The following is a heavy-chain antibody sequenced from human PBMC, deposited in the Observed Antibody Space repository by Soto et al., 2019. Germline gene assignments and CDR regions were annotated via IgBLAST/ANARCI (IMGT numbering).Heavy chain of an antibody. J-gene: IGHJ6*02. CDR2: IRSKANSYAT. D-gene: IGHD6-13*01. Sequence: EVQLVESGGGLVQPGGSLKLSCAASGFTFSGSAMHWVRQASGKGLEWVGRIRSKANSYATAYAASVKGRFTISRDDSKNTAYLQMNSLKTEDTAVYYCARRAAAGTDYYYGMDVWGQGTTVTVSS. CDR3: ARRAAAGTDYYYGMDV. CDR1: GFTFSGSA. V-gene: IGHV3-73*01.